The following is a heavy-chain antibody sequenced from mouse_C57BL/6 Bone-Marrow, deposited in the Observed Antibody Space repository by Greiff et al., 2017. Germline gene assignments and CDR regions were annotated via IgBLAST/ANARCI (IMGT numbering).Heavy chain of an antibody. CDR2: IHPNSGST. CDR1: GYTLTSYW. D-gene: IGHD1-1*01. V-gene: IGHV1-64*01. Sequence: VQLQQPGAELVKPGASVKLSCKASGYTLTSYWMHWVKQRPGQGLEWIGMIHPNSGSTNYNEKFKSKATLTVDKSSSTAYMQLSSLTSEDSAVYYCARPLLRSAWFAYWGQGTLVTVSA. J-gene: IGHJ3*01. CDR3: ARPLLRSAWFAY.